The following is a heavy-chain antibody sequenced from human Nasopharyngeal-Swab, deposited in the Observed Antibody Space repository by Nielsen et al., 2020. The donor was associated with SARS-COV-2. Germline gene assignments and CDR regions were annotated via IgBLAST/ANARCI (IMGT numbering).Heavy chain of an antibody. J-gene: IGHJ5*02. CDR1: GFTFGSYA. V-gene: IGHV3-23*01. D-gene: IGHD2-15*01. Sequence: GESLKISCAASGFTFGSYAMSWVRQAPGKGLEWVSAISGSGGSTYYADSVKGRFTISRDNSKNTLYLQMNSLRAEDTAVYYCAKGLLSNWFDPWGQGTLVTVSS. CDR2: ISGSGGST. CDR3: AKGLLSNWFDP.